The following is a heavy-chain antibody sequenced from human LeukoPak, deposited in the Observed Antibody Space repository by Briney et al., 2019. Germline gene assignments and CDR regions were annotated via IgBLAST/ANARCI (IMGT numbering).Heavy chain of an antibody. CDR1: GGSISSYY. J-gene: IGHJ4*02. Sequence: SETLSLTCTVSGGSISSYYWSWIRQPPGKGLEWIGYIYYSGSTNYNPSLKSRLTISVDTSKNQFSQTLSSVTAADTAVYYCARATLGYGSGSYTYDYWGQGTLVTVSS. CDR2: IYYSGST. CDR3: ARATLGYGSGSYTYDY. D-gene: IGHD3-10*01. V-gene: IGHV4-59*08.